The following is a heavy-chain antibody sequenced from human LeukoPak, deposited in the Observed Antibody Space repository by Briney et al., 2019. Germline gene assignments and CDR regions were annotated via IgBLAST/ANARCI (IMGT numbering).Heavy chain of an antibody. CDR1: GDSISSGSYY. J-gene: IGHJ4*02. V-gene: IGHV4-61*02. CDR2: IYTSGST. Sequence: SETLSLTCTVSGDSISSGSYYWSWIRQPAGKGLEWIGRIYTSGSTNYNPSLKSRVTISVDTSKNQFSLKLSSVTAADTAEYYCARTSGYYDYWGQGTLVTVSS. CDR3: ARTSGYYDY. D-gene: IGHD3-22*01.